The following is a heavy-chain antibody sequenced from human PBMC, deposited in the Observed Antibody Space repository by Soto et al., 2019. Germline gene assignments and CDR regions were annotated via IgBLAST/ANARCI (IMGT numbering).Heavy chain of an antibody. D-gene: IGHD4-17*01. J-gene: IGHJ4*02. CDR1: GGSISSGAYY. CDR2: IYYSGST. CDR3: ARDNYGDTYYFDY. Sequence: QVQLQESGPGLVKPSQTLSLTCTVSGGSISSGAYYWSWVRQPPGKGLEWIGYIYYSGSTYYNPSLKSRVTISVDTSKNQFSLKLSSVTATDTAVYYCARDNYGDTYYFDYWGQGTLVTVSS. V-gene: IGHV4-30-4*01.